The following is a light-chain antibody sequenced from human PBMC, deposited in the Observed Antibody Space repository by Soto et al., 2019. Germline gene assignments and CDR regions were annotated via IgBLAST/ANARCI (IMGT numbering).Light chain of an antibody. CDR3: GSSTSSSTWV. V-gene: IGLV2-14*01. CDR2: EVS. Sequence: QSALTQPASVSGSPGQSITISCTGTSSDVGNYKYVSWYQQHPGKAPKLMIYEVSNRPSGVSNRFSGSKSGNTASLTISGLQAEDEAEYYCGSSTSSSTWVFGGGTKLTVL. J-gene: IGLJ3*02. CDR1: SSDVGNYKY.